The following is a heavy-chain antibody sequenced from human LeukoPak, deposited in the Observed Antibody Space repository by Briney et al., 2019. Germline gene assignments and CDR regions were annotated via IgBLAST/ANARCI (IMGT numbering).Heavy chain of an antibody. CDR2: IYSGGST. Sequence: GGSLRLSCAASGFTVSSNYMCWVRQAPGKGLEWVSVIYSGGSTYYADSVKGRFTISRDNSKNTVYLQMNSLRAEDTAVYYCARNIPVTRWGYWGQGTLVTVSS. CDR1: GFTVSSNY. CDR3: ARNIPVTRWGY. D-gene: IGHD2-21*01. V-gene: IGHV3-66*01. J-gene: IGHJ4*02.